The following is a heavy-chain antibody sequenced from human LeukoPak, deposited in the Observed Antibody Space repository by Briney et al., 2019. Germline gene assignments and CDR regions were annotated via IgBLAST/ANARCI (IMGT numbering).Heavy chain of an antibody. Sequence: SETLSLTCTVSGGSISSYYWSWIRQPPGKGLEWIGYIYYSGTTNYSPSLKSRVPISIDTSKNQFSLKLSSVTAADTAVYYCARRTRGYSYGPYYYDMDVWGQGTTVTVSS. D-gene: IGHD5-18*01. J-gene: IGHJ6*02. CDR1: GGSISSYY. V-gene: IGHV4-59*12. CDR2: IYYSGTT. CDR3: ARRTRGYSYGPYYYDMDV.